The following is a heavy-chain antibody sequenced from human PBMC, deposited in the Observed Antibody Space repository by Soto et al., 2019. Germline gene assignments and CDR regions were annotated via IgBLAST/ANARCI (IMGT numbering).Heavy chain of an antibody. Sequence: SVKVSCKASGGTFSSYAISWVRQAPGQGLEWMGGIIPIFGTANYAQKFQGRVAITADKSTSTAYMELSSLRSEDTAVYYCAREHSEYYYDSSRYSLGAFDIWGEGEWSASPQ. J-gene: IGHJ3*02. D-gene: IGHD3-22*01. CDR2: IIPIFGTA. CDR1: GGTFSSYA. V-gene: IGHV1-69*06. CDR3: AREHSEYYYDSSRYSLGAFDI.